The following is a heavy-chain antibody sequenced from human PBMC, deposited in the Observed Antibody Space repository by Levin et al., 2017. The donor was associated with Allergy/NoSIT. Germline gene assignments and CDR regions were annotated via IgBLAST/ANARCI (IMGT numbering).Heavy chain of an antibody. CDR2: IYHNGST. J-gene: IGHJ3*01. CDR1: GYSISDYYY. CDR3: AREFYDPYAIL. D-gene: IGHD2-2*01. Sequence: PSETLSLTCAVSGYSISDYYYWGWIRQPPGKGLEWIGSIYHNGSTYYNPSLRSRVTISRDTSKNQFSLKLSSVTAADTAMYYCAREFYDPYAILWGQRTMITVSS. V-gene: IGHV4-38-2*02.